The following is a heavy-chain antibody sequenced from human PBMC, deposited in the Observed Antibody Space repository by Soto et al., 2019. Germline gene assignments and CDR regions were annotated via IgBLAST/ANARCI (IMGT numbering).Heavy chain of an antibody. J-gene: IGHJ6*02. D-gene: IGHD6-13*01. CDR3: TRWGMYSSSWEGIDV. CDR2: IRSKANSYAT. Sequence: GGSLRLSCAASGFPFSGSAMHLVRQASGKGLEWVGRIRSKANSYATAYAASVKGRFTISRDDSKNTAYLQMNSLKTEDTAVYYCTRWGMYSSSWEGIDVWAQGSRVTVSS. V-gene: IGHV3-73*01. CDR1: GFPFSGSA.